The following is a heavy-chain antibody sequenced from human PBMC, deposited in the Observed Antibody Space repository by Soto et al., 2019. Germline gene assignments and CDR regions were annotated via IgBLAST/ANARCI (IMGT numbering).Heavy chain of an antibody. Sequence: QVQLVQSGAEVKKAGSSVKVSCKASGGTFSSYAISWVRQAPRQGLEWMGGIIPILGTANYAQTFQGRVTITADEPTSTAYMELSSQRSEDTAVYYCARAPATYYYYFGMDVWGQGTTVTVSS. V-gene: IGHV1-69*12. CDR2: IIPILGTA. CDR1: GGTFSSYA. CDR3: ARAPATYYYYFGMDV. J-gene: IGHJ6*02.